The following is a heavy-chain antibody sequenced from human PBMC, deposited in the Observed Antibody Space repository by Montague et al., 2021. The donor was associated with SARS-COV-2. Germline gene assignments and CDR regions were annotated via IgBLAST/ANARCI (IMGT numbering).Heavy chain of an antibody. V-gene: IGHV4-34*01. Sequence: SETLSLTCAVYGGSITESSWTWIRQVPGKGLEWLGGVDPRGGATHRPSLRDRLAVSVDRPKNQVSLSLTSVNAADTAVYFCARVNKGYYQYPGGLSWFDPWGQGTLVIVST. CDR1: GGSITESS. D-gene: IGHD3-10*01. CDR2: VDPRGGA. J-gene: IGHJ5*01. CDR3: ARVNKGYYQYPGGLSWFDP.